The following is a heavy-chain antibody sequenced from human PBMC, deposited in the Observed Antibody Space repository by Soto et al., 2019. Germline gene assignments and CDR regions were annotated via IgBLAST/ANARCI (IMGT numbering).Heavy chain of an antibody. V-gene: IGHV1-69*08. Sequence: QVQLVQSGAEVKKPGSSVKVSCKASGGTFSSYTISWVRQAPGQGLEWMGRIIPILGIANYAQKFQGRVTITADKSTSTAYMELSSLRSEDTAVYYCAREFYGFGESPKGHFDYWGQGTLVTVSS. CDR1: GGTFSSYT. J-gene: IGHJ4*02. D-gene: IGHD3-10*01. CDR3: AREFYGFGESPKGHFDY. CDR2: IIPILGIA.